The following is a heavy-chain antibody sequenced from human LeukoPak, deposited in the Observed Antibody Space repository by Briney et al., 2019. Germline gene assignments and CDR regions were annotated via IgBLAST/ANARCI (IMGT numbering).Heavy chain of an antibody. J-gene: IGHJ4*02. CDR2: IYYSGST. CDR1: GGSISSYY. CDR3: AREEYCGADCYSGFDN. V-gene: IGHV4-59*01. D-gene: IGHD2-21*02. Sequence: SETLSLTCTVSGGSISSYYWSWIRQPPGKGLEWIGYIYYSGSTNYNPSLKSRVTISVDTSKNQFSLKLSSVTAADTAVYYCAREEYCGADCYSGFDNRGQGTLVTVSS.